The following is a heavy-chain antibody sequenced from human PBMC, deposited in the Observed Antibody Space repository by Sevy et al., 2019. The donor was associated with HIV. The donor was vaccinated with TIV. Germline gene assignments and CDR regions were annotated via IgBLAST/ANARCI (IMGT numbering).Heavy chain of an antibody. CDR1: GGSISSSSYY. CDR3: ARGRYDSSGYYYPPHYYFDY. V-gene: IGHV4-39*01. Sequence: SETLSLTCTVSGGSISSSSYYWGWIRQPPGKGLEWIGSIYYSGSTYYNPSLKSRVTISVDTSKNQFPLKLGSVTAADTAVYYCARGRYDSSGYYYPPHYYFDYWGQGTLVTVSS. J-gene: IGHJ4*02. CDR2: IYYSGST. D-gene: IGHD3-22*01.